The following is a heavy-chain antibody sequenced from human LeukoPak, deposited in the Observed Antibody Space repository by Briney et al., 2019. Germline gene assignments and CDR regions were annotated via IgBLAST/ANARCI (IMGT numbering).Heavy chain of an antibody. CDR1: GFSSSYFW. Sequence: GGSLRLSCAASGFSSSYFWMSWVRQAPGKGLEWVANIKQDGSEKYYVDSVKGRFTISRDNAKKSLYLQMNSLRAEDTAVYYCARDAEVGTLFGVLSRYNWFDPWGQGALVTVSS. V-gene: IGHV3-7*01. CDR3: ARDAEVGTLFGVLSRYNWFDP. D-gene: IGHD3-3*01. J-gene: IGHJ5*02. CDR2: IKQDGSEK.